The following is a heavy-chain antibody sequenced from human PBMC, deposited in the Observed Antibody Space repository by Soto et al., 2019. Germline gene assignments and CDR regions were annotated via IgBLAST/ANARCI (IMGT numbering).Heavy chain of an antibody. CDR3: ARVHSTSLHKVGWFDP. J-gene: IGHJ5*02. CDR1: GGSISSGDYY. D-gene: IGHD2-2*01. CDR2: IYYSGST. Sequence: QVQLQESGPGLVKPSQTLSLTCTVSGGSISSGDYYWSWIRQPPGKGLEWIGYIYYSGSTYYNPSLKSRVTISVDTSTTQYSLKLSSVNATDTAVYYCARVHSTSLHKVGWFDPWGQGIRDTVSS. V-gene: IGHV4-30-4*01.